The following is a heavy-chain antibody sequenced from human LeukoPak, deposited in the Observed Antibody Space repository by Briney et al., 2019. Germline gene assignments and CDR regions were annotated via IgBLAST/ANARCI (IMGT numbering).Heavy chain of an antibody. J-gene: IGHJ4*02. CDR1: GYSFTSYW. Sequence: GESLKISCKGSGYSFTSYWIGWVRQMPGKGLEWMGIIYPGDSDTRYSPSFQGQVTISADKSISTAYLQWSSLKASDTAMYYCARPIHFWSGYYGLFFYFGYWGQGTLVTVSS. V-gene: IGHV5-51*01. D-gene: IGHD3-3*02. CDR2: IYPGDSDT. CDR3: ARPIHFWSGYYGLFFYFGY.